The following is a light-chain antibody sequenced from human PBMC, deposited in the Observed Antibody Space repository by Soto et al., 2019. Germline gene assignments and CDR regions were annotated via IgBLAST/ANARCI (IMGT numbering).Light chain of an antibody. J-gene: IGKJ1*01. CDR3: QHYNSYSEA. CDR1: QTTSRL. V-gene: IGKV1-5*03. CDR2: KSS. Sequence: DIQMTQSPSTLSGSLGDSVTITCRASQTTSRLLAWYQQKPGKAPKIRINKSSTLTSGVASRFSGSGSGTEFTLTISSLQPYDFATYYCQHYNSYSEAFGQGTKVELK.